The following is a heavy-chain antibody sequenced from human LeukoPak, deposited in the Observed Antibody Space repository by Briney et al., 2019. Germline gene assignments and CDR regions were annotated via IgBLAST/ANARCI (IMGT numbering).Heavy chain of an antibody. J-gene: IGHJ5*02. D-gene: IGHD3/OR15-3a*01. CDR3: ARDFWTSGWFDP. V-gene: IGHV4-61*02. CDR2: IYTSGIT. CDR1: GGSVSSGSYY. Sequence: SQTLSLTCTVSGGSVSSGSYYRSWIRQPAGKGLEWIGRIYTSGITNYNPSLKSRVTISVDTSKNQFSLRLSSVTAADTAVYYCARDFWTSGWFDPWGQGILVTVSS.